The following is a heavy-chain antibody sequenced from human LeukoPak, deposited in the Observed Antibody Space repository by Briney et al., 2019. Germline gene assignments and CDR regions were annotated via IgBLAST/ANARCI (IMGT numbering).Heavy chain of an antibody. CDR2: INHSGST. D-gene: IGHD2-2*03. J-gene: IGHJ4*02. Sequence: KPSETLSLTCAVYGGSFSGYYWSWIRQPPGKGLEWIGEINHSGSTNYNPSLKSRVTISVDTSKNQFSLKLSSVTAADTAVYYCARGGLIGYYFDYWGQGTLVTVSS. CDR3: ARGGLIGYYFDY. CDR1: GGSFSGYY. V-gene: IGHV4-34*01.